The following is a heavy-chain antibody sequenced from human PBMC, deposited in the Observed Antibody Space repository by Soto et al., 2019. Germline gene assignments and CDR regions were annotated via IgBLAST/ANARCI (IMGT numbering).Heavy chain of an antibody. CDR2: IGTAGDT. CDR3: AGGSTSSSTNFDY. CDR1: GFTFSSYD. Sequence: GGSLRLSCAASGFTFSSYDMHWVRQATGKGLEWVSAIGTAGDTYYPGSVKGRFTISRENAKNSLYLQMNSLRAGDTAVYYCAGGSTSSSTNFDYWGQGTLVTVSS. D-gene: IGHD2-2*01. V-gene: IGHV3-13*01. J-gene: IGHJ4*02.